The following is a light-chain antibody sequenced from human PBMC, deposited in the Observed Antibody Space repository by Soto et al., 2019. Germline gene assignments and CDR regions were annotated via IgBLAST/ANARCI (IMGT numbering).Light chain of an antibody. CDR2: DAS. CDR1: QSVSSY. J-gene: IGKJ1*01. CDR3: QQYYHWWT. Sequence: EIVLTQSPATLSLSPGERATLSCRASQSVSSYLAWYQQKPGQAPRLLIYDASNRATGIPARFSGSGSGTEFTLTISSLQSEDFAVYFCQQYYHWWTFGQGTKVDI. V-gene: IGKV3D-15*01.